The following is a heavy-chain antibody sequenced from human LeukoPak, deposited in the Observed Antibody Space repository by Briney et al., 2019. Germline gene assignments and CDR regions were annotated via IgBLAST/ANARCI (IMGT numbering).Heavy chain of an antibody. CDR1: GGSISSSSYY. CDR3: AIMAHYYDSSGYPKRRGYYFDY. J-gene: IGHJ4*02. D-gene: IGHD3-22*01. CDR2: IYYSGST. Sequence: PSETLSLTCTVSGGSISSSSYYWGWIRQPPGKGLEWIGSIYYSGSTYYNPSLKSRVTISVDTSKNQFSLKLSSVTAADTAVYYSAIMAHYYDSSGYPKRRGYYFDYWGQGTLVTVSS. V-gene: IGHV4-39*07.